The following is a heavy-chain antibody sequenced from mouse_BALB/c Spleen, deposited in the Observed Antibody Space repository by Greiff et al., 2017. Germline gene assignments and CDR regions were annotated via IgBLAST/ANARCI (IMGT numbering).Heavy chain of an antibody. J-gene: IGHJ3*01. CDR1: GDSITSGY. CDR2: ISYSGST. V-gene: IGHV3-8*02. CDR3: ARWDCYGSSYEAWFAY. Sequence: EVQRVESGPSLVKPSQTLSLTCSVTGDSITSGYWNWIRKFPGNKLEYMGYISYSGSTYYNPSLKSRISITRDTSKNQYYLQLNSVTTEDTATYYCARWDCYGSSYEAWFAYWGQGTLVTVSA. D-gene: IGHD1-1*01.